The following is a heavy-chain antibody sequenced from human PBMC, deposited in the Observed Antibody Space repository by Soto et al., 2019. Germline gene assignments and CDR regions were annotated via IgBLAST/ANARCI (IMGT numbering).Heavy chain of an antibody. J-gene: IGHJ5*02. CDR3: AKGDNLGPKTSYAFDP. Sequence: QVQLQQSGPGLVKPSQTLSLTCAISGDSVSSNTASWNWIRQSPSRGLEWLGRTYFRSKWYNDYAVSVKSRIIINPDTSNNQFSLQLNSVTPEDTAVYFCAKGDNLGPKTSYAFDPWGQGIMVTVSS. CDR2: TYFRSKWYN. CDR1: GDSVSSNTAS. V-gene: IGHV6-1*01. D-gene: IGHD2-2*01.